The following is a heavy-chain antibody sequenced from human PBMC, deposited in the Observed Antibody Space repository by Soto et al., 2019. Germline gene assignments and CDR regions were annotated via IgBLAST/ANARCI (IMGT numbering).Heavy chain of an antibody. V-gene: IGHV3-48*03. Sequence: EVQLVESGGGLVQPGGSLRLSCAASGFTFSSYEMNWVRQAPGKGLEWVSYISSSGSTIYYADSVKGRFTISRDNAKNPQYQIISMRAAEAAADYCCRGVEDSSSYFPPPTHYYYGMDVWGQGTTVTVSS. CDR3: CRGVEDSSSYFPPPTHYYYGMDV. CDR1: GFTFSSYE. D-gene: IGHD6-13*01. CDR2: ISSSGSTI. J-gene: IGHJ6*02.